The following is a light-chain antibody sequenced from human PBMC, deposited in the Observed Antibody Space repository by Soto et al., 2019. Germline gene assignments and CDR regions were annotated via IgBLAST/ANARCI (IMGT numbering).Light chain of an antibody. J-gene: IGKJ3*01. CDR3: QKYNSAPFT. CDR2: AAS. V-gene: IGKV1-27*01. CDR1: QGISNY. Sequence: DIQMTQSPSSLSASVGDRVTITCRASQGISNYLAWYQQKPWKVPQLLIFAASTLQSGVPPRFSGSGSETDFTLTISSLQPEDVATYYCQKYNSAPFTFGPGTKVDFK.